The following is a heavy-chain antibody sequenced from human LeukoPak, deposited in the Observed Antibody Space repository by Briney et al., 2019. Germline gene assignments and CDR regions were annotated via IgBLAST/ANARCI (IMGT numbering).Heavy chain of an antibody. V-gene: IGHV4-4*07. Sequence: SETLSLTCNVSGGSISNYYWNWIRQPAGKGLEWIGRFYARGNTNYNPSLKSRVTMSVDTSKNQLSLKLSSVTAADTAVYYCARERRYFDSFDYWGQGTLVTVSS. CDR1: GGSISNYY. J-gene: IGHJ4*02. CDR3: ARERRYFDSFDY. D-gene: IGHD3-9*01. CDR2: FYARGNT.